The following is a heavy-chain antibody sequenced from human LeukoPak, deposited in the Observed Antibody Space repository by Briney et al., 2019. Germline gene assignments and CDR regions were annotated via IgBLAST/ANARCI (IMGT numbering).Heavy chain of an antibody. CDR3: ARAFHYYGSGSYRFDY. J-gene: IGHJ4*02. Sequence: GASVKVSCKASGYTFTGYYMHWVRQAPGQGLEWMGWINPNSGGTNYAQKFQGRVTMTRDTSISTAYMELSRLRSDDTAVYYCARAFHYYGSGSYRFDYWGQGTLVTVSS. CDR1: GYTFTGYY. D-gene: IGHD3-10*01. CDR2: INPNSGGT. V-gene: IGHV1-2*02.